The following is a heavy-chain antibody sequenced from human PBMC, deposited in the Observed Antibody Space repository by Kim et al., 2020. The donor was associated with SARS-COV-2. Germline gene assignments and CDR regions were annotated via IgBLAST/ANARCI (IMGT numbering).Heavy chain of an antibody. CDR3: ARDRVDTAMEGYYYYYGMDV. J-gene: IGHJ6*02. V-gene: IGHV4-59*01. Sequence: SETLSLTCTVSGGSISSYYWSWIRQPPGKGLEWIGYIYYSGSTNYNPSLKSRVTISVDTSKNQFSLKLSSVTAADTAVYYCARDRVDTAMEGYYYYYGMDVWGQGATVTVSS. D-gene: IGHD5-18*01. CDR1: GGSISSYY. CDR2: IYYSGST.